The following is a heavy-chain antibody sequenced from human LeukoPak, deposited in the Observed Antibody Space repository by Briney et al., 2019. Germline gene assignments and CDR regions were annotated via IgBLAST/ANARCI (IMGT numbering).Heavy chain of an antibody. J-gene: IGHJ4*02. D-gene: IGHD3-22*01. CDR1: GFTFSSYA. CDR2: ISYDGSNK. V-gene: IGHV3-30-3*01. CDR3: ARLDLYYDSSGSKGAMRERNDY. Sequence: GGSLRLSCAASGFTFSSYAMHWVRQAPGKGLEWVAVISYDGSNKYYADSVKGRFTISRDNSKNTLYLQMNSLRAEDTAVYYCARLDLYYDSSGSKGAMRERNDYWGQGTLVTVSS.